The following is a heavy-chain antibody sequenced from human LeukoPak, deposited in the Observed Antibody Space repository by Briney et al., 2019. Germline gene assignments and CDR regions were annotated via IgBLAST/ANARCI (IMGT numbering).Heavy chain of an antibody. CDR1: YX. V-gene: IGHV3-7*01. CDR2: IKQDGSEX. J-gene: IGHJ3*02. CDR3: XXXXXXXXXDDXFDI. Sequence: YXXSWVRQAPXKXXXXVADIKQDGSEXYYVHSVKGRFTISXXXAKNSLFLQMNSLRAEDTAVYYXXXXXXXXXXDDXFDIWGQGTMVTVSS.